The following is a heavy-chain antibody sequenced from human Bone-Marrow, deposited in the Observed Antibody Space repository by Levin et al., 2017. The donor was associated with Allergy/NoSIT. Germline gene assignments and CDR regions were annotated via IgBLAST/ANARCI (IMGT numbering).Heavy chain of an antibody. CDR1: GFTFSDYY. V-gene: IGHV3-11*03. D-gene: IGHD3-10*01. CDR2: ISSSSSYT. Sequence: GGSLRLSCAASGFTFSDYYMSWIRQAPGKGLEWVSYISSSSSYTNYADSVKGRFTISRDNAKNSLYLQMNSLRAEDTAVYYCASGGDGSSFWNDAFDIWGQGTMVTVSS. J-gene: IGHJ3*02. CDR3: ASGGDGSSFWNDAFDI.